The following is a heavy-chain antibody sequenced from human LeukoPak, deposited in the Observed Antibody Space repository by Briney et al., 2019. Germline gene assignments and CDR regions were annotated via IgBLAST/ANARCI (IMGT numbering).Heavy chain of an antibody. J-gene: IGHJ4*02. Sequence: ASVKVSCKASGYTFTGYYMHWVRQAPGQGLEWMGWINPNSGGTNYAQKFQGRVTMTRDTSISTAYMELSRLRSDDTAVYYCARARRYYDSSGYYPDYWGQGTLVTVSS. CDR1: GYTFTGYY. D-gene: IGHD3-22*01. CDR3: ARARRYYDSSGYYPDY. V-gene: IGHV1-2*02. CDR2: INPNSGGT.